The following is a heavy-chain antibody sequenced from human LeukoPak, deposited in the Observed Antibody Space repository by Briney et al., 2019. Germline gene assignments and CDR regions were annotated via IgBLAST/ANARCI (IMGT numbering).Heavy chain of an antibody. CDR3: AREVAYDSSARYFDY. D-gene: IGHD3-22*01. V-gene: IGHV1-2*02. J-gene: IGHJ4*02. CDR2: INPNSGGT. Sequence: ASVKVSCKASGYTFTGYYMHWVRQAPGQGLEWMGWINPNSGGTNYAQKFQGRVTMTRDTSVSTAYMELSRLRSDDTAVYYCAREVAYDSSARYFDYWGQGTLVTVSS. CDR1: GYTFTGYY.